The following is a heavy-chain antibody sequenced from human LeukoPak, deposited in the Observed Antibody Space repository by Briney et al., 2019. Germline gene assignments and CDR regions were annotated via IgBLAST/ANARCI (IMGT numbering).Heavy chain of an antibody. CDR1: GGSISGYY. V-gene: IGHV4-59*01. CDR2: IYYSGST. J-gene: IGHJ4*02. D-gene: IGHD3-22*01. CDR3: ARGIHNYYDSSGYYDY. Sequence: SETLSLTCTVSGGSISGYYWSWIRQPPGKGLEWIGYIYYSGSTNYNPSLKSRVTISVDTSKNQFSLKLSSVTAADTAVYYCARGIHNYYDSSGYYDYWGQGTLVTVSS.